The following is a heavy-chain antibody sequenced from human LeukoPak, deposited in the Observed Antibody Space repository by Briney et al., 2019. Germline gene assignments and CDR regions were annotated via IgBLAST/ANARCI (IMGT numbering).Heavy chain of an antibody. V-gene: IGHV3-11*04. CDR2: ISTSGSTI. J-gene: IGHJ4*02. Sequence: TGGSLRLSCTASGFTFSDYYMSWIRQAPGKGLEWVSYISTSGSTIYYGDSAKGRFTISRDNAKNSLYLQMSSLRAEDTAVYYCARDSCSNGVCFDYWGQGTLVTVSS. D-gene: IGHD2-8*01. CDR3: ARDSCSNGVCFDY. CDR1: GFTFSDYY.